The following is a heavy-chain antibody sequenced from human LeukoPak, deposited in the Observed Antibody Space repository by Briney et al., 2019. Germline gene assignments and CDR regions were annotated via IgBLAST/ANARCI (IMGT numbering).Heavy chain of an antibody. V-gene: IGHV3-23*01. CDR1: GFTFSSYA. Sequence: GGSLSLSCAASGFTFSSYAMSWVRQAPGKGLEWVSAISGSGGSTYYADSVKGRFTISRDNSKNTLYLQMNSLRAEDTAVYYCATYYYGSGRPAFFEYWGQGTLVTVSS. CDR2: ISGSGGST. J-gene: IGHJ4*02. CDR3: ATYYYGSGRPAFFEY. D-gene: IGHD3-10*01.